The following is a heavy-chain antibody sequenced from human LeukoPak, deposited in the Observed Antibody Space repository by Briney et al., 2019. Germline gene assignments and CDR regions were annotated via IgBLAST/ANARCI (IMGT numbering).Heavy chain of an antibody. J-gene: IGHJ4*02. CDR2: IRSKAYGGTT. V-gene: IGHV3-49*04. CDR1: GFTFSSYS. D-gene: IGHD3-10*01. Sequence: GGSLRLSCAASGFTFSSYSMNWVRQAPGKGLEWVGFIRSKAYGGTTEYAASVKGRFTISRDDSKSIAYLQMNSLKTEDTAVYYCTRDRSITMVRGVPYFDYWGQGTLVTVSS. CDR3: TRDRSITMVRGVPYFDY.